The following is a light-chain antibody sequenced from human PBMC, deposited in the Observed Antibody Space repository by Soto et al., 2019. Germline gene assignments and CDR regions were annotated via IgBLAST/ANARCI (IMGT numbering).Light chain of an antibody. Sequence: DIQMTQSPSSLSASVGDRVTISCRASQGISKYLVWYQQKPGKVPKLLIYAASTLQSGVPSRFSGSGSGAXXXXXIXSXQPEDVATYYCQKYNSAPFTFGPGTKVDIK. CDR1: QGISKY. CDR3: QKYNSAPFT. J-gene: IGKJ3*01. V-gene: IGKV1-27*01. CDR2: AAS.